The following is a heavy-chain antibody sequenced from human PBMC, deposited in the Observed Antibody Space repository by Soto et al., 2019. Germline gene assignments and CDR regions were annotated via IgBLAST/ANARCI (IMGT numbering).Heavy chain of an antibody. D-gene: IGHD3-10*01. Sequence: SETLSLTCAVYGGSFSRYYWSWIRQPPGKGLEWIGEINHSGSTNYNPSLKSRVTISVDTSKNQFSLKLSSVTAADTAVYYCARGYVGIYYYYGMDDWGPGTTVTVSS. J-gene: IGHJ6*02. CDR2: INHSGST. CDR3: ARGYVGIYYYYGMDD. CDR1: GGSFSRYY. V-gene: IGHV4-34*01.